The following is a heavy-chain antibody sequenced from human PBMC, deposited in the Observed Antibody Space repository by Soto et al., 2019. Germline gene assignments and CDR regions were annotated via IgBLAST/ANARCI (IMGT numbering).Heavy chain of an antibody. D-gene: IGHD3-3*01. CDR3: ARDGVLRFLEWLLDYFDY. J-gene: IGHJ4*02. CDR2: ISSSSSYI. CDR1: GFTFSSYS. V-gene: IGHV3-21*01. Sequence: GGSLRLSCAASGFTFSSYSMNWVRQAPGKGLEWVSSISSSSSYIYYADSVKGRFTISRDNAKNSLYLQMNSLRAEDTAVYYCARDGVLRFLEWLLDYFDYWGQGTLVTVS.